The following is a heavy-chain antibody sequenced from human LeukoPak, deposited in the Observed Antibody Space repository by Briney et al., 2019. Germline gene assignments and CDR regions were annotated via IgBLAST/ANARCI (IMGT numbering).Heavy chain of an antibody. CDR2: ISISGFTT. CDR3: AREDSGGNSFDY. D-gene: IGHD4/OR15-4a*01. CDR1: GFTSSDYY. V-gene: IGHV3-11*01. J-gene: IGHJ4*02. Sequence: GGSLRPSCAASGFTSSDYYVSWIRQAPGKGLEWVAFISISGFTTYYADSVKGRFTVSRDNAKDSVSLQMDSLRADDTARYYCAREDSGGNSFDYWGQGAQVTVS.